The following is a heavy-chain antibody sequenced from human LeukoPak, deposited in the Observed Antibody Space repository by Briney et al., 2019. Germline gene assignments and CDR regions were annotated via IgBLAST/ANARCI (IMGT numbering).Heavy chain of an antibody. V-gene: IGHV4-30-2*01. D-gene: IGHD3-16*01. CDR2: IYHSGST. CDR1: GGSISSGGYS. Sequence: SSETLSLTCAVSGGSISSGGYSWSWIRQPPGKGLEWIGYIYHSGSTYYNPSLKSRVTISVDRSKNQFSLKLSSVTAADTAVYYCARSLRYAFDIWGQGTMVIVSS. J-gene: IGHJ3*02. CDR3: ARSLRYAFDI.